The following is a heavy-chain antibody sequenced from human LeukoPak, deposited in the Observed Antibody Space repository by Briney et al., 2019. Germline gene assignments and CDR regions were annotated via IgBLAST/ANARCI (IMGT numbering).Heavy chain of an antibody. Sequence: PGGFLRLSCAASGFTFSSCDMHWVRQAPGKGLEWLALILSDGSTKYYADSVKGRLTISRDNSKNTLYLQMNSLRAEDTAVYYCAKRRHSSGWDFDYWGQGTLVTVSS. V-gene: IGHV3-30*02. J-gene: IGHJ4*02. CDR2: ILSDGSTK. CDR3: AKRRHSSGWDFDY. CDR1: GFTFSSCD. D-gene: IGHD6-19*01.